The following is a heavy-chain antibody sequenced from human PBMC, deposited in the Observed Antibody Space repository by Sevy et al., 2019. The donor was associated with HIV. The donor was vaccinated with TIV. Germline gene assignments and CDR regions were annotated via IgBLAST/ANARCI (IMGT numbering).Heavy chain of an antibody. CDR2: IYPGDSDT. CDR3: ARQLDYYDSSGYYTHFDY. J-gene: IGHJ4*02. V-gene: IGHV5-51*01. Sequence: GESLKISCKGSGYSFTSYWIGWVRQMPGKGLEWMGIIYPGDSDTRYSPSFQGQVTNSADKSISTAYLQWSSLKASDTAMYYCARQLDYYDSSGYYTHFDYWGQGTLVTVSS. CDR1: GYSFTSYW. D-gene: IGHD3-22*01.